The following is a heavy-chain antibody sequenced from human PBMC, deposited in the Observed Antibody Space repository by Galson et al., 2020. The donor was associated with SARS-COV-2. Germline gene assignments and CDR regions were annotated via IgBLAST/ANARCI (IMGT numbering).Heavy chain of an antibody. J-gene: IGHJ4*02. CDR1: GFAFSDYY. CDR2: ISSSGNTI. CDR3: AGAYSSSWYVFGY. D-gene: IGHD6-13*01. Sequence: GGSLRLSCAVSGFAFSDYYMSWIRRAPGKGLEWVSYISSSGNTIYYADSVKGRFTISRDSAKNSRYLQMNSLRAEDTAVYYCAGAYSSSWYVFGYWGQGTLVTVSS. V-gene: IGHV3-11*01.